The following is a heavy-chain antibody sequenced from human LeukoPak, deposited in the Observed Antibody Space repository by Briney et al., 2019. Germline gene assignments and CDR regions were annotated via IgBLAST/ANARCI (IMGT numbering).Heavy chain of an antibody. CDR2: IYSGGST. Sequence: TGGSLRLSCAASGFTVSSNYMSWVRQAPGKGLEWVSVIYSGGSTYYADSVKGRFTISGGNSKNTLYLQMNSLRAEDTAVYYCARRPSNYGSGSYYLPYYYYGMDVWGQGTTVTVSS. D-gene: IGHD3-10*01. V-gene: IGHV3-66*04. J-gene: IGHJ6*02. CDR3: ARRPSNYGSGSYYLPYYYYGMDV. CDR1: GFTVSSNY.